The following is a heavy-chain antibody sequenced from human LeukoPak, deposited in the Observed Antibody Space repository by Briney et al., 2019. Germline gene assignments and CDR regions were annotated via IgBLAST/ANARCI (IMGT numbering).Heavy chain of an antibody. CDR3: ARGYCSGGSCYYFNL. CDR2: IYYTGGT. Sequence: SETLSLTCSVSIGPMSGDYWNWIRQPPGKGLEWIGFIYYTGGTNYNPSLESRVTISLDMSKNQFSLRVNSVTAADTAVYYCARGYCSGGSCYYFNLWGRGTLVTVSS. J-gene: IGHJ2*01. D-gene: IGHD2-15*01. V-gene: IGHV4-59*01. CDR1: IGPMSGDY.